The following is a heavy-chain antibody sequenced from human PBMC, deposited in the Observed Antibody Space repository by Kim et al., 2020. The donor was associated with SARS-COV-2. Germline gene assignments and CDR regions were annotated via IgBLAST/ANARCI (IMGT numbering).Heavy chain of an antibody. CDR3: AREVYMVRGVIPSGYFDY. CDR1: GFTFSSYS. V-gene: IGHV3-21*01. J-gene: IGHJ4*01. CDR2: ISSSSSYI. Sequence: GGSLRLSCAASGFTFSSYSMNWVRQAPGKGLEWVSSISSSSSYIYYADSVKGRFTISRDNAKNSLYLQMNSLRAEDTAVYYCAREVYMVRGVIPSGYFDYWGQEPWSPSPQ. D-gene: IGHD3-10*01.